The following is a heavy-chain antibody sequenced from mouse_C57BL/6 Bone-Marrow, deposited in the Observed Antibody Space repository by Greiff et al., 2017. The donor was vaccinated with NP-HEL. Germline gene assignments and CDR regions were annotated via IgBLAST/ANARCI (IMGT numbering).Heavy chain of an antibody. CDR1: GYAFSSSW. CDR2: IYPGDGDT. V-gene: IGHV1-82*01. J-gene: IGHJ4*01. D-gene: IGHD1-1*01. Sequence: VKLVESGPELVKPGASVKISCKASGYAFSSSWMNWVKQRPGKGLEWIGRIYPGDGDTNYNGKFKGKATLTADKSSSTAYMQLSSLTSEDSAVYFCARGVTTVVDAMDYWGQGTSVTVSS. CDR3: ARGVTTVVDAMDY.